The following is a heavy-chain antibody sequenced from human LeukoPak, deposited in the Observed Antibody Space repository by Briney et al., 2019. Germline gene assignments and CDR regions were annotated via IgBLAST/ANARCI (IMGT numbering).Heavy chain of an antibody. J-gene: IGHJ4*02. V-gene: IGHV3-48*01. CDR2: ISSSSSTI. D-gene: IGHD5/OR15-5a*01. CDR3: ARILGYGVYDSPFDY. CDR1: GFTFSSYS. Sequence: PGGSLRLSCAASGFTFSSYSMNWVRQAPGKGLEWVSYISSSSSTIYYADSVKGRFTISRDNAKNSLYLQMSSLRAEDTAVYYCARILGYGVYDSPFDYWGQGTLVIVSS.